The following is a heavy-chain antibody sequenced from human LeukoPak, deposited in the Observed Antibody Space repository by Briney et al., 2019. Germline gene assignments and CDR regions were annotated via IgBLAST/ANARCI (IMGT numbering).Heavy chain of an antibody. CDR1: GFTFSSYA. J-gene: IGHJ4*02. V-gene: IGHV3-64D*06. Sequence: PGGSLRLSCSASGFTFSSYAMHWVRQDPGKGLEYVSAISSNGGSTYYADSVKGRFTISRDNSKNTLYLQMSSLRAEDTAVYYCVKAYYDILTGYFDYWGQGTLVTVSS. CDR2: ISSNGGST. CDR3: VKAYYDILTGYFDY. D-gene: IGHD3-9*01.